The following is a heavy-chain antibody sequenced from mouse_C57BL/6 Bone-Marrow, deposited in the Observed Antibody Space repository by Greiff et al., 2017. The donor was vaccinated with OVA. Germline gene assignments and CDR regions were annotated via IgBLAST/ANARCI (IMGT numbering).Heavy chain of an antibody. V-gene: IGHV5-4*03. CDR2: ISDGGSYT. CDR3: ARVPLLYAMDY. Sequence: EVKLQESGGGLVKPGGSLKLSCAASGFTFSSYAMSWVRQTPEKRLEWVATISDGGSYTYYPDNVKGRFTISRDNAKNNLYLQMSHLKSEDTAMYYCARVPLLYAMDYWGQGTSVTVSS. J-gene: IGHJ4*01. CDR1: GFTFSSYA.